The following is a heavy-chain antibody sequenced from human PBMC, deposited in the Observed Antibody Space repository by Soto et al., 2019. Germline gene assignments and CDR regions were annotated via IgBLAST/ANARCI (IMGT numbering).Heavy chain of an antibody. D-gene: IGHD3-3*01. V-gene: IGHV4-38-2*01. Sequence: SETLPLTCAVSGYSNSSSYYWGWIRQPPGQGLEWIGCIYHSGSTYYNPSLKSRVTISVDTSKSQFSLKLSSVTAADTAVYFCSRGYWSGSHGMDVWGQGTTVTVAS. J-gene: IGHJ6*02. CDR1: GYSNSSSYY. CDR2: IYHSGST. CDR3: SRGYWSGSHGMDV.